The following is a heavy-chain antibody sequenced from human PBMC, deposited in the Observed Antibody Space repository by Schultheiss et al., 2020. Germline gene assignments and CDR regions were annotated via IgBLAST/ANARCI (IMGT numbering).Heavy chain of an antibody. D-gene: IGHD3-10*01. V-gene: IGHV3-23*01. J-gene: IGHJ4*02. CDR3: AKPHGSGSSATYVDS. CDR2: ISGSGGST. Sequence: GGSLRLSCAASGFTFSSYWMHWVRQAPGKGLEWVSAISGSGGSTYYADSVKGRFTISRDNSKNTVYLQMDSLRPEDAAIYFCAKPHGSGSSATYVDSWGQGTLVTVSS. CDR1: GFTFSSYW.